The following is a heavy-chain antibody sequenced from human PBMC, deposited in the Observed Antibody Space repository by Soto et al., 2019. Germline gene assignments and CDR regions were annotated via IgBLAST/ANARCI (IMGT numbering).Heavy chain of an antibody. D-gene: IGHD3-16*01. CDR2: ISGSGGST. CDR1: GFTFSSYA. CDR3: AKWGSIRYVWGTSDYLDY. Sequence: GGSLRLSCAASGFTFSSYAMSWVRQAPGKGLEWVSAISGSGGSTYYADSVKGRVTITRDNSMNTRYLQMNSLRAEDTAVYYCAKWGSIRYVWGTSDYLDYWGQGTLVTVSS. V-gene: IGHV3-23*01. J-gene: IGHJ4*02.